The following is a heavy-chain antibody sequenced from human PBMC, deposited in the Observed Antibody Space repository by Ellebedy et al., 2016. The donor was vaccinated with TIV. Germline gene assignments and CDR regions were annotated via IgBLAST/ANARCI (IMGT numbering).Heavy chain of an antibody. CDR2: IKQDGGVK. CDR3: VSTTRSRSFKI. CDR1: GFSFSSYY. J-gene: IGHJ3*02. D-gene: IGHD4-11*01. Sequence: GESLKISCAASGFSFSSYYMFWVRQAPGKGLEWLASIKQDGGVKQYGGSVRGRLTISRDNAENSFYLQMNSLRVEDTALYYCVSTTRSRSFKIWGQGTMVTVS. V-gene: IGHV3-7*02.